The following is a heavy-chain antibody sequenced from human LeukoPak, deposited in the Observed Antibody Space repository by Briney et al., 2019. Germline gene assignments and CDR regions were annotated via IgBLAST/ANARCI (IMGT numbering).Heavy chain of an antibody. D-gene: IGHD3-3*01. CDR1: GYSISSDYY. V-gene: IGHV4-38-2*02. CDR2: VSHSGST. CDR3: AREVTIFGVVIILGAFDI. Sequence: SETLSLTCTVSGYSISSDYYWGRIRQPPGKGLEWIASVSHSGSTYYNPSLKSRVTISVDTSKNQFSLKVTSVTAADTAVYYCAREVTIFGVVIILGAFDIWGQGTMVTVSS. J-gene: IGHJ3*02.